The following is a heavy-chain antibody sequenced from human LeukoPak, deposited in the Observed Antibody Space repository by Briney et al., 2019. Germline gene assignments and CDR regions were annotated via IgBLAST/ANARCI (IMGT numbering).Heavy chain of an antibody. D-gene: IGHD3-10*01. CDR2: ISAYNGNT. J-gene: IGHJ6*03. CDR1: GYIFTDYA. CDR3: ARDRGTLRHYYYYMDV. V-gene: IGHV1-18*01. Sequence: ASVKVSCKASGYIFTDYAIHWLRQAPGQGLEWMGWISAYNGNTNYAQKLQGRVTMTTDTSTSTAYMELRSLRSDDTAVYYCARDRGTLRHYYYYMDVWGKGTTVTVSS.